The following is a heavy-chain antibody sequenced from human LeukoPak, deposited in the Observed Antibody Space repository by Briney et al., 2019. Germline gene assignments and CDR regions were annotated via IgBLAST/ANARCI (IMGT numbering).Heavy chain of an antibody. CDR2: INPNNGDT. V-gene: IGHV1-2*02. CDR3: ARSYCSSTSCDALSLYYYYGMDV. J-gene: IGHJ6*02. CDR1: GYTFTGYY. Sequence: ASVKVSCKASGYTFTGYYMHWVRQAPGQGLEWMGWINPNNGDTNYAQKFQGRVTMARDTSISTAYMGLSTLRSDDTAVYYCARSYCSSTSCDALSLYYYYGMDVWGQGTTVTVSS. D-gene: IGHD2-2*01.